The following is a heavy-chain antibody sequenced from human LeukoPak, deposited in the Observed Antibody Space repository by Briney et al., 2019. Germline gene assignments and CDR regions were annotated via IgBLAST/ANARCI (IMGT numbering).Heavy chain of an antibody. V-gene: IGHV3-30*14. Sequence: GGSLRLSCAASVFTFSSYAMHWVRQAPGKGLEWVAVISYDGSNKYYADSVKGRFTIPRDNPKNTLYLQMNSLRAEDTAVYYCARHPPGYAFDYWGQGTLVTVSS. J-gene: IGHJ4*02. CDR3: ARHPPGYAFDY. D-gene: IGHD3-16*01. CDR1: VFTFSSYA. CDR2: ISYDGSNK.